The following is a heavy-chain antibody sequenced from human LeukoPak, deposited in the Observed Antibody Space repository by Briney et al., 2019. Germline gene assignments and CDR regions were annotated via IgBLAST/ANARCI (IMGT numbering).Heavy chain of an antibody. CDR3: AREGWIEVAFVI. D-gene: IGHD2-2*03. CDR1: GFTFSDYS. CDR2: IKSDVTTK. Sequence: PGGSLRLSCVASGFTFSDYSMHWVRHAPGQGLVWVSRIKSDVTTKNYADSVKGRFTISRDNSKNTLYLQMHSLRAEDTAVYYCAREGWIEVAFVIWGQGTMVTVAS. V-gene: IGHV3-74*01. J-gene: IGHJ3*02.